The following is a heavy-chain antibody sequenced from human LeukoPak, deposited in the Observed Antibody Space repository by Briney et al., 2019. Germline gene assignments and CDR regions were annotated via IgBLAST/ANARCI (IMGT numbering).Heavy chain of an antibody. CDR1: GFTFSSYA. Sequence: GGSLRLSCAASGFTFSSYAMAWVRQAPGKGLEWVSSIFHRGGNTYYIDSVKGRFIISSDSSKSTLYLQMNGLRAEDTAVYYCAKCLPPSGFQYALDTWGQGTLVTVSS. CDR2: IFHRGGNT. D-gene: IGHD5-12*01. J-gene: IGHJ3*02. CDR3: AKCLPPSGFQYALDT. V-gene: IGHV3-23*01.